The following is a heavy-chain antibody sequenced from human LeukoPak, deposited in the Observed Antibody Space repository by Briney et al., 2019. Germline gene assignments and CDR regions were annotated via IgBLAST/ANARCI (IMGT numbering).Heavy chain of an antibody. Sequence: SSETLSLTCTVSGGSISSYYWSWIRQPAGKGLEWIGRIYTSGTTNYSPSLKSRVTISLDTSKNQFSLELSSVTAADTAVYYCARAAYASNYYYYYYMDVWGKGTTVTISS. D-gene: IGHD3-10*01. V-gene: IGHV4-4*07. CDR3: ARAAYASNYYYYYYMDV. J-gene: IGHJ6*03. CDR1: GGSISSYY. CDR2: IYTSGTT.